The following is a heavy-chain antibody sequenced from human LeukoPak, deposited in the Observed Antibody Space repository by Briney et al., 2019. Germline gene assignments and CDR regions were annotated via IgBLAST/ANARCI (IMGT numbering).Heavy chain of an antibody. CDR3: ARGYYAGRGHHFEY. CDR2: IRYDGTDK. J-gene: IGHJ4*02. Sequence: GGSLRLSCAASQFTFSNYGMHWVRQAPGKGLEWVAFIRYDGTDKYYADSVKGRFTISRDNSKNTLYLQVNSLRAEDTAVYYCARGYYAGRGHHFEYWGQGTLVTVSS. D-gene: IGHD3-22*01. CDR1: QFTFSNYG. V-gene: IGHV3-30*02.